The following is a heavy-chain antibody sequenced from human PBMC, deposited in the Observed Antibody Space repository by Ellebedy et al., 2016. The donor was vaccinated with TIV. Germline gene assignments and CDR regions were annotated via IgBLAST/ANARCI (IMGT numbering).Heavy chain of an antibody. J-gene: IGHJ4*02. CDR1: GYTFTGYY. V-gene: IGHV1-2*04. D-gene: IGHD3-22*01. CDR2: INPNSGGT. CDR3: ARAPPTYDSSGYYYLDY. Sequence: ASVKVSCKASGYTFTGYYMHWVRQAPGQGLEWMGWINPNSGGTNYAQKFQGWVTMTRDTSISTAYMELSRLRSDDTGVYYCARAPPTYDSSGYYYLDYWGQGTLVTVSS.